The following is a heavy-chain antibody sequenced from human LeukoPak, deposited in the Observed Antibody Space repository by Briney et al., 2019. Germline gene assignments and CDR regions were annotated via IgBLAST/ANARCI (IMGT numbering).Heavy chain of an antibody. V-gene: IGHV1-2*02. Sequence: ASVKVSCKASGYTFTGYYMHWVRQAPGQGLEWMGWINPNSGGTNYAQKFQGRVTMTTDTSTSTAYMQVRSLRSDDTAAYYCARDYYGSGSYYDMDAFDIWGQGTMVTVSS. D-gene: IGHD3-10*01. J-gene: IGHJ3*02. CDR2: INPNSGGT. CDR3: ARDYYGSGSYYDMDAFDI. CDR1: GYTFTGYY.